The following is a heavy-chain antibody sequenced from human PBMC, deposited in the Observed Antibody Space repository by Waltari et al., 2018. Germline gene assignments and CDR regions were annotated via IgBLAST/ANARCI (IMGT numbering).Heavy chain of an antibody. Sequence: QVQLVQSGAEVKKPGASVKVSCKASGYTFTGYYMHWVRQAPGQGLEWMGWINPNSGGTNYAQKFQGRVTMTRDTSISTAYMELSRLRSDDTAVYYCARSLPGNYYYYYMDVWGKGTTVTVSS. CDR3: ARSLPGNYYYYYMDV. CDR2: INPNSGGT. J-gene: IGHJ6*03. D-gene: IGHD3-16*02. V-gene: IGHV1-2*02. CDR1: GYTFTGYY.